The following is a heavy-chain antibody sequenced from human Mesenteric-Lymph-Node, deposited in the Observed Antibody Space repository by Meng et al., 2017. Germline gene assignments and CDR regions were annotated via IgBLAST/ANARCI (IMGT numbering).Heavy chain of an antibody. V-gene: IGHV4-31*03. CDR2: IYYSGST. CDR1: GGSVSSGGYY. CDR3: ARVSSGWDYFDY. D-gene: IGHD6-19*01. J-gene: IGHJ4*02. Sequence: QVQLQRSGPGLLKPSQTLSLTCTVSGGSVSSGGYYWTWIRQHPGKGLEWFGHIYYSGSTFYNPSLKRRVIISIDTSKNQFSLNLRSVTAADTAVYYCARVSSGWDYFDYWGQGTLVTVSS.